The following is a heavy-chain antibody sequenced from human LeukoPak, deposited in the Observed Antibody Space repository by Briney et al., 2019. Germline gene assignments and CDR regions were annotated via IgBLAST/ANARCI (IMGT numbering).Heavy chain of an antibody. CDR1: GFTFSNAY. J-gene: IGHJ4*02. Sequence: GGSLRLSYAASGFTFSNAYMNWVRQAPGKGLEWVGRIKPKTDGETTEYAATVKDRFSNSRDDSNSMMYLQMNSQKTEDTAVYYCITPLPYSAQGGQGTLVTVSS. CDR3: ITPLPYSAQ. V-gene: IGHV3-15*07. CDR2: IKPKTDGETT. D-gene: IGHD2-21*01.